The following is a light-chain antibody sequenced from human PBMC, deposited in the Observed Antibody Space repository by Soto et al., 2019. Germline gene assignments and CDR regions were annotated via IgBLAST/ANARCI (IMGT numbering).Light chain of an antibody. Sequence: QSALTQPPSASGSPGQSVTISCTGTSSDIGGYNFVSWYQQHAGKAPKLLIHEVSKRPSGVPDRFSASKSGNTASLTVSGLQAEDEADYYCSSNAGPNIVLFGGGTKLTV. CDR3: SSNAGPNIVL. CDR1: SSDIGGYNF. CDR2: EVS. V-gene: IGLV2-8*01. J-gene: IGLJ3*02.